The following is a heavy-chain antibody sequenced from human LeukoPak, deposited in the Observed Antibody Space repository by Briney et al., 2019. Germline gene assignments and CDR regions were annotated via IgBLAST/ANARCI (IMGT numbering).Heavy chain of an antibody. V-gene: IGHV3-23*01. D-gene: IGHD1-1*01. CDR2: ISGDGGGT. CDR3: ARICHERTDY. Sequence: GGSLRLSCAASGCTFSNYAMTWGRQAPGRGLEWVSSISGDGGGTYYAGSLKGRFTISREYSKNMLYLQMNSLRAEDTAVYYCARICHERTDYWGQGALVTVSS. J-gene: IGHJ4*02. CDR1: GCTFSNYA.